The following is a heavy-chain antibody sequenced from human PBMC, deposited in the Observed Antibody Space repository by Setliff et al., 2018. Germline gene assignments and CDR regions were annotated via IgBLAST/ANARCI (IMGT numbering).Heavy chain of an antibody. CDR1: GFTFSNYW. CDR2: INGVWTIT. V-gene: IGHV3-74*01. J-gene: IGHJ4*01. Sequence: PGGSLRLSCAASGFTFSNYWMYWVRQVPGKGLVWVSRINGVWTITHYADSMKGRFTISRDNHKNTLHLQMNSLRVEDTAIYYCAKSPHDFWSGRVFFDYWGQGMLVTSPQ. D-gene: IGHD3-3*01. CDR3: AKSPHDFWSGRVFFDY.